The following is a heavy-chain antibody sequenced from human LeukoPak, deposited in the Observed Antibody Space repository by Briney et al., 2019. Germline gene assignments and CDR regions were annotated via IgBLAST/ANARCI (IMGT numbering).Heavy chain of an antibody. V-gene: IGHV4-39*01. J-gene: IGHJ4*02. Sequence: SETLSLTCTVSGGSISSSSYYWGWIRQPPGKGLEWIGSIYYSGSTYYNPSLKSRVTISVDTSKNQFSLKLGSVTAADTAVYYCARGGGSSSWDYFDYWGQGTLVTVSS. D-gene: IGHD6-13*01. CDR1: GGSISSSSYY. CDR2: IYYSGST. CDR3: ARGGGSSSWDYFDY.